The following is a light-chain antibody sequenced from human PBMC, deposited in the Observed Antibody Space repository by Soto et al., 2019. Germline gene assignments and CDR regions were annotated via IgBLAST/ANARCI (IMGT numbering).Light chain of an antibody. V-gene: IGKV3-20*01. CDR3: QQYGGSPPVT. Sequence: EIVLTQSPGTLSLSPWEIATLSCRASQRVSSSYLAWYQQKPGQAPRLLIYVAFSRATGIPDRFSGSGTGRGFTLTIPRLEPEDFAVYYCQQYGGSPPVTFGQGDKREIK. CDR1: QRVSSSY. J-gene: IGKJ2*01. CDR2: VAF.